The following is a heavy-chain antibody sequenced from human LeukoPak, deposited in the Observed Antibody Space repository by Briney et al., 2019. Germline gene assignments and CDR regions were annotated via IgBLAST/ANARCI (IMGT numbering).Heavy chain of an antibody. D-gene: IGHD1-26*01. CDR2: IYYSGST. V-gene: IGHV4-39*01. J-gene: IGHJ4*02. Sequence: SETLSLTCAVSGGSIRSSTYYCGWIRQPPGKGLEWIGSIYYSGSTYYNASLKSRGTISVDTAKNQFTLKLNSVAAADTAVYFGARHLYSESFYCWGQGTLVTVSS. CDR1: GGSIRSSTYY. CDR3: ARHLYSESFYC.